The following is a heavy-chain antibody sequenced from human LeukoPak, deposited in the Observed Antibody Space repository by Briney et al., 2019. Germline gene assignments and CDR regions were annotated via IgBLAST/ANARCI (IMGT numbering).Heavy chain of an antibody. CDR1: GGSFSGYY. J-gene: IGHJ3*01. V-gene: IGHV4-34*01. D-gene: IGHD3-22*01. CDR2: IKHRGST. Sequence: SETLSLTCAVYGGSFSGYYWSWIRHPPRKGLEWIGEIKHRGSTNYNPSLNSRVTISVATSKNQISLKMSSVTAADTGVYYCAREVDYYDSSGYYHALDFWGQGTLVTVSS. CDR3: AREVDYYDSSGYYHALDF.